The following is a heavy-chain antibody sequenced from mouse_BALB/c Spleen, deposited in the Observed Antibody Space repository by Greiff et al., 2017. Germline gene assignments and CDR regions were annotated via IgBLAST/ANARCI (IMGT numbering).Heavy chain of an antibody. Sequence: EVMLVESGGDLVKPGGSLKLSCAASGFTFSSYGMSWVRQTPDKRLEWVATISSGGSYTYYPDSVKGRFTISRDNAKNTLYLQMSSLKSEDTAMYYCARQGELRHYAMDYWGQGTSVTVSA. CDR3: ARQGELRHYAMDY. V-gene: IGHV5-6*02. J-gene: IGHJ4*01. CDR1: GFTFSSYG. CDR2: ISSGGSYT. D-gene: IGHD1-2*01.